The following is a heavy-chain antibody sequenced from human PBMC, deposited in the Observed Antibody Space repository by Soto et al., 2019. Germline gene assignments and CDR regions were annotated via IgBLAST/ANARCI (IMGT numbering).Heavy chain of an antibody. Sequence: SVKVSCKASGGTFSSYAISWVRQAPGQGLEWMGGIIPIFGTANYAQKFQGRVTITADKSTSTAYMGLSSLRSEDTAVYYCARSHYGSGSYYHRFYYYGMDVWGQGTTVTVSS. CDR2: IIPIFGTA. CDR1: GGTFSSYA. CDR3: ARSHYGSGSYYHRFYYYGMDV. V-gene: IGHV1-69*06. D-gene: IGHD3-10*01. J-gene: IGHJ6*02.